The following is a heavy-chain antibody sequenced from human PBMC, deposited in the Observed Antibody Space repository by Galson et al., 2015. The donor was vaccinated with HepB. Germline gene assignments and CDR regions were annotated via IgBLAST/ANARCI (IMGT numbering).Heavy chain of an antibody. V-gene: IGHV4-59*01. D-gene: IGHD6-19*01. J-gene: IGHJ4*02. CDR2: IYYSGST. Sequence: ETLSLTCTVSGDSITTYSWSWIRHPPGKGLEWIGYIYYSGSTNYNPSLKSRVTMSVDTSKNQFSLKLSSVTTADTAVYYCARDHSGWSNFDYWGQGILVSVSS. CDR3: ARDHSGWSNFDY. CDR1: GDSITTYS.